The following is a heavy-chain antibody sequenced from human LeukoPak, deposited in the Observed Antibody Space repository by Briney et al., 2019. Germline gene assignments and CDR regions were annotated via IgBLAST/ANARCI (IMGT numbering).Heavy chain of an antibody. D-gene: IGHD5-24*01. J-gene: IGHJ6*03. CDR1: GFTFSSYS. Sequence: PGGSLRLSCAASGFTFSSYSMNWVRQAPGKGLEWVSSISSSSSYIYYADSVKGRFTISRDNAKNSLYLQMNSLRAEDTAVYYCARDRRENYYYYYMDVWGKGTTVTVSS. CDR3: ARDRRENYYYYYMDV. CDR2: ISSSSSYI. V-gene: IGHV3-21*01.